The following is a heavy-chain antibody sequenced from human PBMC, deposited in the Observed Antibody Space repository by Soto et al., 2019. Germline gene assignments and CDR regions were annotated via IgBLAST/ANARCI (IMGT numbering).Heavy chain of an antibody. Sequence: SETRSLTCTVSGGSISSGGYYWSWIRQHPGKGLEWIGYIYYSGSTYYNPSLKSRVTISVDTSKNQFSLKLSSVTAADTAVYYCARSVAAGTSSFDYWGQGTLVTVSS. J-gene: IGHJ4*02. V-gene: IGHV4-31*03. D-gene: IGHD6-13*01. CDR3: ARSVAAGTSSFDY. CDR2: IYYSGST. CDR1: GGSISSGGYY.